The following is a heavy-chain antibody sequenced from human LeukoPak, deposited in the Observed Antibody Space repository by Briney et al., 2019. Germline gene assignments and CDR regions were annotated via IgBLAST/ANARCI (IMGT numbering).Heavy chain of an antibody. CDR2: IYHSGST. Sequence: PSETLSLTCAVSGYSISSGYYWGWIRQPPGKGLEWIGSIYHSGSTYYNPSLKSRVTISVDTSKNQFSLKLSSVTAADTAVYYCARVPLGYCSGGSCYPGDYFDYWGQGTLVTVSS. D-gene: IGHD2-15*01. CDR3: ARVPLGYCSGGSCYPGDYFDY. J-gene: IGHJ4*02. CDR1: GYSISSGYY. V-gene: IGHV4-38-2*01.